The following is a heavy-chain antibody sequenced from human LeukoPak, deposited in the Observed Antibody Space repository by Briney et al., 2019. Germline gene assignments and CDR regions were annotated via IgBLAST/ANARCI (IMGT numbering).Heavy chain of an antibody. CDR1: AYSISSGYY. D-gene: IGHD5-18*01. CDR2: IYYSGST. V-gene: IGHV4-38-2*02. J-gene: IGHJ6*03. CDR3: ARAPVGYSYGLRHIYHMDV. Sequence: SSETLSLTCTVSAYSISSGYYWGWIRQTPGKGLEWIGSIYYSGSTYYNPSLKSRVTISVDTSKNQFSLKLRSVTAADTAMYYCARAPVGYSYGLRHIYHMDVWGKGITVTVSS.